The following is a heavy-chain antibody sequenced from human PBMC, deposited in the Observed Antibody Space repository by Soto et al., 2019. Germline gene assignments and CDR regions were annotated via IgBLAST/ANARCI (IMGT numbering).Heavy chain of an antibody. CDR1: GFTFSSYS. D-gene: IGHD6-19*01. CDR3: AGETQWLNWFDP. J-gene: IGHJ5*02. CDR2: ISSSSSTI. Sequence: EVQLVESGGGLVQPGGSLRLSCAASGFTFSSYSMNWVRQAPGKGLEWVSYISSSSSTIYYADSVKGRFTISRDNAKNSLCLQMNSLRGEDTAVYYCAGETQWLNWFDPWGQGTLVTVSS. V-gene: IGHV3-48*01.